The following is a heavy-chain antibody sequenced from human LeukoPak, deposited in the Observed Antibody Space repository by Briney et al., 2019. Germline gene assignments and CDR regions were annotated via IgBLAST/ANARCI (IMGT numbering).Heavy chain of an antibody. D-gene: IGHD1-26*01. CDR3: ARVIVGARRGLFDC. CDR2: IFYSGST. V-gene: IGHV4-59*01. CDR1: GGSISTYY. J-gene: IGHJ4*02. Sequence: PSETLSLTCAVSGGSISTYYWSWIRQPPGKGLEWIGYIFYSGSTNYNPSLKSRVTISVDTSKNQFSLKLSSVTAADTAVYYCARVIVGARRGLFDCWGQGTLVTVSS.